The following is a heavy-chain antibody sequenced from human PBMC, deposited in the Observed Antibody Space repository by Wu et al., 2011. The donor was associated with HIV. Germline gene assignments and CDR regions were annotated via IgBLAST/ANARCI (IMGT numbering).Heavy chain of an antibody. J-gene: IGHJ3*02. D-gene: IGHD3-10*01. V-gene: IGHV1-69*06. CDR2: VIPTSGTT. CDR3: ARGYGSGKEYDGFDI. CDR1: GGTFTNYG. Sequence: QVQLVQSGAEVKMPGSSVKVSCKASGGTFTNYGFSWVRQAPGQGLEWVGRVIPTSGTTNYAQKFQGRITISADTSTTTVYMDLSSLRSEDTAVYYCARGYGSGKEYDGFDIWGQGTMVTVSS.